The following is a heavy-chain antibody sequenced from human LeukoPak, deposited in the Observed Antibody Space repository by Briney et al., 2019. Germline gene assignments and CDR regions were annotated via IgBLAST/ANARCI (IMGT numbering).Heavy chain of an antibody. Sequence: ASVKVSCKASGGTFSSYAIGWVRQAPGQGLEWMGGIIPIFGTANYAQKFQGRVTITADESTSTAYMELSSLRSEDTAVYYCARARSSGWYRYYYYGMDVWGQGTTVTVSS. J-gene: IGHJ6*02. CDR3: ARARSSGWYRYYYYGMDV. CDR1: GGTFSSYA. D-gene: IGHD6-19*01. CDR2: IIPIFGTA. V-gene: IGHV1-69*13.